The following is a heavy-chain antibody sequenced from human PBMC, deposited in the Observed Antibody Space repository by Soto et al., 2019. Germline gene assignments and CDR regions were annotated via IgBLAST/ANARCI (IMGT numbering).Heavy chain of an antibody. CDR2: IKADGSAQ. CDR1: GFTFSSYW. Sequence: GGSLRLSCAASGFTFSSYWMTWGRQAPGKGLEWVATIKADGSAQYYVDSVKGRFSISRDNAKNSLYLQMNSLRAEDTAVYYCAKETPSLPYYYDSSGYYPGYWGQGTLVTVSS. V-gene: IGHV3-7*01. J-gene: IGHJ4*02. CDR3: AKETPSLPYYYDSSGYYPGY. D-gene: IGHD3-22*01.